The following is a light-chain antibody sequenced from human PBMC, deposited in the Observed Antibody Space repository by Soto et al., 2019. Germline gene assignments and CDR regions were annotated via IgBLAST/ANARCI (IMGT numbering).Light chain of an antibody. CDR3: AAWDDSLNGPV. Sequence: QAVVTQPPSASVTPGQRVTISCSGSSSNIGGNAVNWYQQLPGTAPKLLMYSNNQRPSGVPDRFSGSKSGTSASLAISGLQSEDEADYYCAAWDDSLNGPVFGGGTQLTVL. J-gene: IGLJ2*01. CDR2: SNN. V-gene: IGLV1-44*01. CDR1: SSNIGGNA.